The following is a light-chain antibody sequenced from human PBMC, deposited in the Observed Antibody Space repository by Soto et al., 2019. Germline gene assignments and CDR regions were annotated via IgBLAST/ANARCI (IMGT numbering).Light chain of an antibody. Sequence: QAVVTQPPSASGTPGQRVTISCSGSSSSIGTNYIYWYQRLPGTAPKLLIYNNNQRPSGVPDRFSGSKSGTSASLAISGLRSEDEADYYCAAWDDSLSVVFGGGTKVTVL. CDR3: AAWDDSLSVV. CDR1: SSSIGTNY. V-gene: IGLV1-47*02. CDR2: NNN. J-gene: IGLJ2*01.